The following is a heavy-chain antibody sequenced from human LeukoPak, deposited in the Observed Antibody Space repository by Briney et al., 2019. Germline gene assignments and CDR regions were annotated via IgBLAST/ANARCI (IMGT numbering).Heavy chain of an antibody. V-gene: IGHV3-23*01. D-gene: IGHD4-23*01. J-gene: IGHJ5*02. Sequence: GGSLRLPCAASGFIFSDYTMMWVRRAPGKGLQWVATFTAYGGTYYAASVKGRFAISRDNSRDTVSLYMNSLRVEDTAMYYCAKGSTGGKVDWFDPWGPGTLVTVSS. CDR1: GFIFSDYT. CDR3: AKGSTGGKVDWFDP. CDR2: FTAYGGT.